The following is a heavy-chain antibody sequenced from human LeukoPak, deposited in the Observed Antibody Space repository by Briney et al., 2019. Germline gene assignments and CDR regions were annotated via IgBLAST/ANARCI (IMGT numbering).Heavy chain of an antibody. V-gene: IGHV3-7*01. Sequence: PGGSLRLSCAASGFTFSSYWMSWVRQAPGKGLEWVANIKQDGSDKYYADSVKGRFTISRDNTKNSLYLQMNSLRAEDTAVYYCASYILTGYYNGHDAFDIWGQGTMVIVSS. CDR1: GFTFSSYW. J-gene: IGHJ3*02. CDR2: IKQDGSDK. D-gene: IGHD3-9*01. CDR3: ASYILTGYYNGHDAFDI.